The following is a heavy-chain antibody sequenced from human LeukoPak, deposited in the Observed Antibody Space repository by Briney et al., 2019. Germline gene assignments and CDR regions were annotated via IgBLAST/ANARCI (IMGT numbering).Heavy chain of an antibody. V-gene: IGHV3-7*01. J-gene: IGHJ4*02. CDR3: ASLEAGAAGYDDY. CDR1: GFTFSSYW. D-gene: IGHD6-13*01. CDR2: IKQDGSEK. Sequence: QSGGSLRLSCAASGFTFSSYWMSWVRKAPGKGLEWVANIKQDGSEKYYVDSVKGRFTISRDNAKNSLYLQMNSLRAEDTAVYYCASLEAGAAGYDDYWGQGTLVTVSS.